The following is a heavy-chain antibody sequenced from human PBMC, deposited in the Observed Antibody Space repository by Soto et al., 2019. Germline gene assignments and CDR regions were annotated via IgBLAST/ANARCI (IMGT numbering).Heavy chain of an antibody. V-gene: IGHV1-18*01. CDR1: GYTFTSYG. CDR2: ITAYNGNT. D-gene: IGHD6-6*01. CDR3: ARDLRSRSVRFDY. Sequence: QVQLVQSGAEVKKPGASVKVSCKASGYTFTSYGFTWVRQAPGQGLEWMGWITAYNGNTNYAQKLKGRVTMTTATSTSTAYMELRSLRADDTAAYYCARDLRSRSVRFDYWGQGTLVTVSS. J-gene: IGHJ4*02.